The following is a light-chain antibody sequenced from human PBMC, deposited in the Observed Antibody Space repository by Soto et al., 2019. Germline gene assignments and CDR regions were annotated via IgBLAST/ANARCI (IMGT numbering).Light chain of an antibody. J-gene: IGLJ2*01. CDR1: SSNIGSNT. Sequence: QAVLTQAPSASGTPGQRVAISCSGSSSNIGSNTVNWYQHLPGTAPKLLIYNNNQRPPGVPDRFSGSKSATSASLAISGLQSEDESVYYCATWDDSLNGPVFGGGTKVTVL. CDR2: NNN. V-gene: IGLV1-44*01. CDR3: ATWDDSLNGPV.